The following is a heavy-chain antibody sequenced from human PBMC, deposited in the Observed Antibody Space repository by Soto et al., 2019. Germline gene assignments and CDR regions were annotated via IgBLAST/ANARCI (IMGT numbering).Heavy chain of an antibody. CDR3: ARGKGSGWNEWFFDY. V-gene: IGHV3-74*01. Sequence: EVQPVESGGGLVQPGGSLRLSCAASGFTFSSYWMNWVRQAPGKGLVWVSRINSDGSSASYADSVKGRFTVSRDNAKNTLYLQMNSLRAEDTAVYYCARGKGSGWNEWFFDYWGQGTLVTVSS. CDR2: INSDGSSA. J-gene: IGHJ4*02. CDR1: GFTFSSYW. D-gene: IGHD1-1*01.